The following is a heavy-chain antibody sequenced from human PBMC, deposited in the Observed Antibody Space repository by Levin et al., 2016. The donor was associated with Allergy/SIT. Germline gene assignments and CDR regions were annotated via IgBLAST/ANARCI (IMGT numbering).Heavy chain of an antibody. D-gene: IGHD3-22*01. V-gene: IGHV4-39*01. Sequence: WIRQPPGKGLEWIASIYYSGTTYYNPSLQSRVTISVATSKNQFSLKLSSVTAADTAIYFCARTATIGYYPYWGQGTLVTVSS. CDR3: ARTATIGYYPY. CDR2: IYYSGTT. J-gene: IGHJ4*02.